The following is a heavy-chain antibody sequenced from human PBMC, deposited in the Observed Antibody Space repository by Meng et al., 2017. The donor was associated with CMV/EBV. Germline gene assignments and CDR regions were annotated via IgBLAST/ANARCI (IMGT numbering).Heavy chain of an antibody. J-gene: IGHJ4*02. CDR2: IIPILGIA. D-gene: IGHD6-6*01. CDR3: ARAGSSSSSAGIDY. CDR1: GGTFSSYT. Sequence: SVKVSCKASGGTFSSYTISWVRQAPGQGLEWMGRIIPILGIANYAQKFQGRVTITADKSTSTAYMELSSLRSEDTAVYHCARAGSSSSSAGIDYWGQGTLVTVSS. V-gene: IGHV1-69*02.